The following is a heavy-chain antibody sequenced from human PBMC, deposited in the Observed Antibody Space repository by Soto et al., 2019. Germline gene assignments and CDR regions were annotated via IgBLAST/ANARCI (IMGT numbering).Heavy chain of an antibody. CDR2: IYYSRST. Sequence: SETLSLSCAVSGGSISSSSYYWFWIRHPPGKGLEWIGSIYYSRSTYYNPSLKSRVTISVDTSKNQFSLKLSSVTAADTAVYYCARLRVVSDGNYYYGMDVWGQGTTVTVSS. V-gene: IGHV4-39*01. D-gene: IGHD2-2*01. J-gene: IGHJ6*02. CDR3: ARLRVVSDGNYYYGMDV. CDR1: GGSISSSSYY.